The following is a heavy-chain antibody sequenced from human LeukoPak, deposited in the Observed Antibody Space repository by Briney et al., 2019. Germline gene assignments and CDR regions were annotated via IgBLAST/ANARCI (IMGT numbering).Heavy chain of an antibody. J-gene: IGHJ5*02. CDR3: AREDRHMNWFDP. Sequence: EASVKVSCKASGYTFNSYGISWVRQVPGKELEWMGWISAYNGNTNYAQKLQGRVIMTTDTSTTTAYMELRSLRSDDTAVYYCAREDRHMNWFDPWGQGTLVTVSS. V-gene: IGHV1-18*01. CDR1: GYTFNSYG. CDR2: ISAYNGNT.